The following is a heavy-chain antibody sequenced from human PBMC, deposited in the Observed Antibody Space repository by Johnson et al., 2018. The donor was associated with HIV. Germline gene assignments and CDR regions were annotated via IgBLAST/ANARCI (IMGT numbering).Heavy chain of an antibody. CDR2: INSDGSST. D-gene: IGHD6-19*01. V-gene: IGHV3-NL1*01. J-gene: IGHJ3*02. CDR1: GFTFSSFA. Sequence: QVQLVESGGGVVQPGRSLRLSCAASGFTFSSFAMHWVRQAPGKGLEWVSRINSDGSSTTYADSVKGRFTISRDNSKNTLYLQMNSLRAEDTAVYYCARGGNKWLAPRGFEIWGPGTMVNV. CDR3: ARGGNKWLAPRGFEI.